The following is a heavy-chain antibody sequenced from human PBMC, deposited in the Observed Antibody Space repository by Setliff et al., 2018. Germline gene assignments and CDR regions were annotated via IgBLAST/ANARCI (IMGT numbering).Heavy chain of an antibody. Sequence: SETLSLTCTVSGGSISSMSYYWGWIRQPPGKGLEWIGSIYHSGSSYYNSSLKSRVTISRDTSTNQFSLKLGSVTAADTAVYYCARERYFDWFFEDWGHGTLVTVSS. D-gene: IGHD3-9*01. V-gene: IGHV4-39*07. J-gene: IGHJ4*01. CDR2: IYHSGSS. CDR1: GGSISSMSYY. CDR3: ARERYFDWFFED.